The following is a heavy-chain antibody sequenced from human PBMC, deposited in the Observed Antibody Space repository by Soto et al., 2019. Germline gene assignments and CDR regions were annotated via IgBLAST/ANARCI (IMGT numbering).Heavy chain of an antibody. J-gene: IGHJ4*02. CDR2: INHSGST. Sequence: PSETLSLTCAVYGGSFSGYYWSWIRQPPGKGLEWIGEINHSGSTNYNPSLKSRVTISVDTSKNQFSLKLSSVTAADTAVYYCASQRDYFGSGSSDYWGQGTLVTVSS. V-gene: IGHV4-34*01. CDR3: ASQRDYFGSGSSDY. CDR1: GGSFSGYY. D-gene: IGHD3-10*01.